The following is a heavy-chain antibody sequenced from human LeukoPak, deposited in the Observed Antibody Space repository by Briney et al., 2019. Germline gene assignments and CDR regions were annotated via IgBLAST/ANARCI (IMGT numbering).Heavy chain of an antibody. J-gene: IGHJ4*02. CDR3: AKESPTSGWYSGFDY. CDR2: IWYDGSNK. V-gene: IGHV3-33*06. Sequence: GGSLRLSCAASGFTFSSYGMHWVRQAPGKGLEWVAVIWYDGSNKYYADSVKGRFTISRDNSKNTLYLQMNSLRAEDTAVYYCAKESPTSGWYSGFDYWGQGTLVTVSS. D-gene: IGHD6-19*01. CDR1: GFTFSSYG.